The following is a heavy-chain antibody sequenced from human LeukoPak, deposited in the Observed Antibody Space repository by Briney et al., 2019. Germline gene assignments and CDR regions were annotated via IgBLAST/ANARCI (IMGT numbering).Heavy chain of an antibody. V-gene: IGHV1-2*02. CDR2: INPNSGGT. Sequence: ASVKVSCKASGYTFTGYYMHWVRQAPGQGLEWMGWINPNSGGTNYAQKFQGRVTMTRDTSISTAYMELSRLRSDDTAVYYCAFRSSGGYYSIFYFDYWGQGTLVTVSS. CDR1: GYTFTGYY. D-gene: IGHD3-22*01. J-gene: IGHJ4*02. CDR3: AFRSSGGYYSIFYFDY.